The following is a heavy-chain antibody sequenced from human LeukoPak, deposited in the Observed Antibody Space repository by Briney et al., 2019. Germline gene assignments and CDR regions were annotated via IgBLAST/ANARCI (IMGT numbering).Heavy chain of an antibody. Sequence: GGSLRLSCAASGFTFSDYNMDWVRQTPGKGLEWVGRVTPKRFNTQYAASVRGRFTISRDDSSNSLFLQMNSLNGEDTAVYYCARGKNSFDFWGQGTLVTVSS. CDR1: GFTFSDYN. D-gene: IGHD4-11*01. J-gene: IGHJ4*02. CDR2: VTPKRFNT. V-gene: IGHV3-72*01. CDR3: ARGKNSFDF.